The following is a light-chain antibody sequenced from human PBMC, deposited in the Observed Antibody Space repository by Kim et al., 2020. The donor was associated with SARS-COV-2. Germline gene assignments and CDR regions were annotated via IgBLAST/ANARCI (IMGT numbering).Light chain of an antibody. J-gene: IGLJ3*02. CDR1: RGSIASNY. Sequence: KTVTISCPRGRGSIASNYGQWYQQRPGRSPTTVIYEDNQRPSGVPDRFSGSIDSSSNSASLTISGLKTEDEADCYCQSYESSKLWVFGGGTKLTVL. V-gene: IGLV6-57*01. CDR2: EDN. CDR3: QSYESSKLWV.